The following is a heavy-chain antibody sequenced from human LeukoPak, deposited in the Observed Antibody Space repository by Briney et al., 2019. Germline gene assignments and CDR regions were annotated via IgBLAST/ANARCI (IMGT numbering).Heavy chain of an antibody. CDR2: IYYTGST. Sequence: SETLSLTCTVSGGSISSFYWSWIRQPPGKGLWWIGYIYYTGSTNYNPYLKSRVTISVDTSKNQFSLRLSSLTAADTAVYYCASNREGTTAMAPNYMDVWGKGTTVTVSS. CDR3: ASNREGTTAMAPNYMDV. V-gene: IGHV4-59*08. D-gene: IGHD5-18*01. J-gene: IGHJ6*03. CDR1: GGSISSFY.